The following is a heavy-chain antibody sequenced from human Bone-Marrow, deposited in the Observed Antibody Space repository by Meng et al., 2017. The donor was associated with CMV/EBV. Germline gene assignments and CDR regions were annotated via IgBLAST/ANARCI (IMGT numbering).Heavy chain of an antibody. CDR1: GYTFTSYY. CDR3: ASGRRDIVVVPAQGVDY. CDR2: LNPSGGST. J-gene: IGHJ4*02. Sequence: ASVKVSCKASGYTFTSYYMHWVRQAPGQGLEWMGILNPSGGSTSYAQKFQGRVTMTRDTSTSTVYMGPSSLRSEYTAVYYCASGRRDIVVVPAQGVDYWGQGTLVTVSS. D-gene: IGHD2-2*01. V-gene: IGHV1-46*01.